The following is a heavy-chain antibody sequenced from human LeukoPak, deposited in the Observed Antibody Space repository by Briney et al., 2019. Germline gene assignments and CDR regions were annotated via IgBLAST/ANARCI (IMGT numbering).Heavy chain of an antibody. CDR2: IYSGGST. CDR3: ARESLPAWFDP. J-gene: IGHJ5*02. Sequence: GGSLRLSCAASGFTVSSNYMSWVRQAPGKGLEWVSVIYSGGSTYHADSVKGRFTISRDNSKNTLYPQMNSLRAEDTAVYYCARESLPAWFDPWGQGTLVTVSS. V-gene: IGHV3-53*01. CDR1: GFTVSSNY.